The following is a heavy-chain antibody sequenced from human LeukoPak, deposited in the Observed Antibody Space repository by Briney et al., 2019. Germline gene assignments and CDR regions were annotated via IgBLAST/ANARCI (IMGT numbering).Heavy chain of an antibody. V-gene: IGHV4-59*01. CDR3: ARVDDFWSGHYYYGMDV. J-gene: IGHJ6*02. Sequence: PSETLSLTCTVSGGSISSYYWSWTRQPPGKGLEWIGYIYYSGSTNYNPSLKSRVTISVDTSKNQFSLKLSSVTAADTAVYYCARVDDFWSGHYYYGMDVWGQGTTVTVSS. CDR1: GGSISSYY. D-gene: IGHD3-3*01. CDR2: IYYSGST.